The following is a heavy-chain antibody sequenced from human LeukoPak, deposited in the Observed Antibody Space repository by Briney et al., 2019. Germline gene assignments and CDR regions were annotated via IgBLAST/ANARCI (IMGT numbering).Heavy chain of an antibody. J-gene: IGHJ4*02. Sequence: PSETLSLTCSVSGGSINNYYWSWIRQPPGKGLEWIGSIYYSGSTYYNPSLKSRVTISVDTSKNQFSLKLSSVTAADTAVYYCARTRYYYNSRSYGAPYYFDYWGQGTLVTVSS. D-gene: IGHD3-10*01. CDR3: ARTRYYYNSRSYGAPYYFDY. CDR1: GGSINNYY. CDR2: IYYSGST. V-gene: IGHV4-59*05.